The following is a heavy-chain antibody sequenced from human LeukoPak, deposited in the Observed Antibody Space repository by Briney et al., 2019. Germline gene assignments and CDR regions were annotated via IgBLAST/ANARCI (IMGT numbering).Heavy chain of an antibody. CDR3: ARGTLYSGWSYYFDY. CDR2: TYHSGNT. Sequence: PSETLSLTCNVSGYSISSGYYWGWIRQPPGKGLEWIGSTYHSGNTYYNPTLKSRVTISLNTSKTQFSLKLTSVTAADTAMYYCARGTLYSGWSYYFDYWGQGSQVTVSS. J-gene: IGHJ4*02. D-gene: IGHD6-19*01. V-gene: IGHV4-38-2*02. CDR1: GYSISSGYY.